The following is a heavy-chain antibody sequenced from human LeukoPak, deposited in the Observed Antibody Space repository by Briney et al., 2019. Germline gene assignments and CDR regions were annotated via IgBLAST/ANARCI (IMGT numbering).Heavy chain of an antibody. Sequence: GGSLRLSCAASGFTFSSYTMSWVRQAPGKGLEWVSAISGSGGSTYYADSVKGRFTISRDNSKNTLYLQMNSLRAEDTAVYYCAKNSGRTPFFDYWGQGTLVTVSS. V-gene: IGHV3-23*01. J-gene: IGHJ4*02. CDR3: AKNSGRTPFFDY. D-gene: IGHD6-19*01. CDR1: GFTFSSYT. CDR2: ISGSGGST.